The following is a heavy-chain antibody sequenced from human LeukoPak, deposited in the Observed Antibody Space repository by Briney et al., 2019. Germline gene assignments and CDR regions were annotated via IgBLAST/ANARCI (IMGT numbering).Heavy chain of an antibody. CDR3: VRGNDYGGPHY. J-gene: IGHJ4*02. D-gene: IGHD4-23*01. V-gene: IGHV3-74*01. CDR1: GFSFSGHW. CDR2: ISPTGSTT. Sequence: PGGSLRLSCTASGFSFSGHWMHWARQLPGKGLVWVSRISPTGSTTSYADSVKGRFTVSRDNAKNTLYLQVNNLRAEDTAVYYCVRGNDYGGPHYWGQGTLVTVSS.